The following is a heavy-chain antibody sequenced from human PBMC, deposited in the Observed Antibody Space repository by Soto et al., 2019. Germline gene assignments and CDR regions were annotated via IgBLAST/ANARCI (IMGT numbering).Heavy chain of an antibody. CDR2: ISTCNGDT. CDR3: ARGRSGQIVVFY. J-gene: IGHJ4*02. CDR1: GYTFTKYA. D-gene: IGHD1-26*01. V-gene: IGHV1-18*04. Sequence: ASVKVSCKTSGYTFTKYAISWVRQAPGQGLEWMAWISTCNGDTKFAQKFQGRVTMTRDTSTSTAYMDLRSLKSDDTAVYYCARGRSGQIVVFYWGQGTPVTVSS.